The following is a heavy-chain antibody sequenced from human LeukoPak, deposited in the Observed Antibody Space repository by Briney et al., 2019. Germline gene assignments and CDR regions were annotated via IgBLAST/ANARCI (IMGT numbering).Heavy chain of an antibody. Sequence: GASVKVSCKASGYTFTSYGISWVRQAPGQGLEGMGWISPYNGKTNYAQKLQGRVPMTIDPSTSTAYMELRSLRSDDTAVYYCARERVQDHYYYYGMDVWGQGTTVTVSS. J-gene: IGHJ6*02. CDR2: ISPYNGKT. CDR1: GYTFTSYG. CDR3: ARERVQDHYYYYGMDV. V-gene: IGHV1-18*01.